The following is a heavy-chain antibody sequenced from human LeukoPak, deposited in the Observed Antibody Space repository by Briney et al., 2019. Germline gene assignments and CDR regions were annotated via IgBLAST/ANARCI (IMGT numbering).Heavy chain of an antibody. CDR1: GYTFTSYG. Sequence: GASVKVSCKASGYTFTSYGISWVRQAPGQGLEWMGWISAYNGNTNYAQKFQGRVTMTEDTSTDTAYMELSSLRSEDTAVYYCATRRGQQLVQRWDYFDYWGQGTLVTVSS. CDR2: ISAYNGNT. J-gene: IGHJ4*02. D-gene: IGHD6-13*01. CDR3: ATRRGQQLVQRWDYFDY. V-gene: IGHV1-18*01.